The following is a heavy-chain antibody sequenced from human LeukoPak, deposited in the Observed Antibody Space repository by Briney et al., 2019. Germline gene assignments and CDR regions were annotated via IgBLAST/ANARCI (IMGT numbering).Heavy chain of an antibody. D-gene: IGHD4-11*01. Sequence: GGSLRLSCTASGFTFGDYAMTWVRQAPGKGLEWVGFIRSKADGGTTDYAASVKGRFIISRDDSKSIAYLQMNSLQTEDTAVYYCAIQMTTGRRSYYFDYWGQGTLVTVSS. CDR2: IRSKADGGTT. J-gene: IGHJ4*02. CDR1: GFTFGDYA. CDR3: AIQMTTGRRSYYFDY. V-gene: IGHV3-49*04.